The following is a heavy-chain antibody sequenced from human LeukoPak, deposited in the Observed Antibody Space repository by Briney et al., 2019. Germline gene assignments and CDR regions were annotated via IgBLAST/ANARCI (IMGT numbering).Heavy chain of an antibody. V-gene: IGHV4-38-2*01. D-gene: IGHD4-11*01. Sequence: SETLSLTCAISGYSITSGYYWAWIRQPPGKGLEWIGNIYHSGSTYYNPSLKSRVTISVDTSKNQFSLKLSSVTAADTAVYYCARRYSNYFFDYWGQGTLVTVSS. CDR3: ARRYSNYFFDY. J-gene: IGHJ4*02. CDR2: IYHSGST. CDR1: GYSITSGYY.